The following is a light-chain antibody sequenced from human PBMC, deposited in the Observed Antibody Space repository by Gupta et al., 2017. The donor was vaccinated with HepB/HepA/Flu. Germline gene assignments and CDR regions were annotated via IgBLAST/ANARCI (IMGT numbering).Light chain of an antibody. Sequence: SYELTQPPSVSVSPGQTASITCSGDKLGDKYACWYQQKPGQSPGLGIYQDSKRPSGIPERFSGSNSGNTATLTISGTQAMDEADYYGQAWDSSTVVFGGGTKLTVL. CDR2: QDS. V-gene: IGLV3-1*01. CDR1: KLGDKY. CDR3: QAWDSSTVV. J-gene: IGLJ2*01.